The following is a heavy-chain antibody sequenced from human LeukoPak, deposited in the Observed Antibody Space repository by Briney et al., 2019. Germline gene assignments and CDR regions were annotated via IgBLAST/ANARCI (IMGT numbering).Heavy chain of an antibody. D-gene: IGHD5-24*01. V-gene: IGHV3-7*05. J-gene: IGHJ4*02. CDR3: AREGREGYNYPALDF. CDR2: MKHDGIEK. Sequence: KPGGSLRLSCAASGFTFGSYLMTWVRQAPGKGLEWVANMKHDGIEKYYVDSVKGRFTISRDNAKNSLYLQMNSLRAEDTAVYYCAREGREGYNYPALDFWGQGILVTVSS. CDR1: GFTFGSYL.